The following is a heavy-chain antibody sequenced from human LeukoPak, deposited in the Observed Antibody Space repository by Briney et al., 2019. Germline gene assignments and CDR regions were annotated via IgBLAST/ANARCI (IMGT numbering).Heavy chain of an antibody. CDR1: GYTFTSYG. Sequence: ASVNVSCKASGYTFTSYGISWVRQAPGQGLEWMGWISAYNGNTNYAQKLQGRVTMTTDTSTSTAYMELRSLRSDDTAVYYCASSTAVAGPFDYWGQGTLVTVSS. J-gene: IGHJ4*02. CDR3: ASSTAVAGPFDY. V-gene: IGHV1-18*01. D-gene: IGHD6-19*01. CDR2: ISAYNGNT.